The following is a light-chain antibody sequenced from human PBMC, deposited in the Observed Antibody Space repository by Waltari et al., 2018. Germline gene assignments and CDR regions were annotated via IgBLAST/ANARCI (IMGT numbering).Light chain of an antibody. J-gene: IGLJ3*02. V-gene: IGLV2-8*01. CDR3: SSYAGGSWV. CDR1: SSDVGGFNY. CDR2: EVT. Sequence: QSALTQPPFASGSPGQSVTISCTGTSSDVGGFNYFSWYQQNPGKVPKLMIYEVTKRPSGVPDRFSGSKSGNTASLTVSGLQTEDEADYYCSSYAGGSWVFGGGTKLTVL.